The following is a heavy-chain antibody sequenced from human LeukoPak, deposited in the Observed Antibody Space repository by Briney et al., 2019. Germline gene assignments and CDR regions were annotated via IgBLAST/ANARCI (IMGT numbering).Heavy chain of an antibody. CDR1: GGSMSSYY. CDR3: ARGVYIAAAQYGY. CDR2: IYYSGTT. J-gene: IGHJ4*02. D-gene: IGHD6-13*01. Sequence: PSETLSLTCTVSGGSMSSYYWSWIRQPPGKGLEWIGYIYYSGTTNYNPSLKSRVTISADTSKDQFSLKLRSVTAADTAVYYCARGVYIAAAQYGYWGQGTLVTVSS. V-gene: IGHV4-59*01.